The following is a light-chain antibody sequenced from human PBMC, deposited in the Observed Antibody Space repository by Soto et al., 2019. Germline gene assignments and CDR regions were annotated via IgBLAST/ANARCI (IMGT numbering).Light chain of an antibody. CDR3: LQDYNYPWT. J-gene: IGKJ1*01. Sequence: SHTSQSPSSLSASVGYRFTFTCRASQTISSWLAWYQQKPEKAPKLLIYAASSLQSGVPSRVSGSGSGTDFTLTISSLQPEYFATYYYLQDYNYPWTFGQGTKV. CDR1: QTISSW. CDR2: AAS. V-gene: IGKV1-6*01.